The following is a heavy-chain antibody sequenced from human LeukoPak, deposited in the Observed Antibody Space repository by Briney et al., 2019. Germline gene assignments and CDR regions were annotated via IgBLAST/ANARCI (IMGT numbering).Heavy chain of an antibody. Sequence: SETLSLTCTVSGGSISSYYWNWVRQPPGKGLEWIGYMYYSGSTNYNPSLKSRVTISVDTSKNQFSLKLRSVTAADTAVYYCARGGSGISNAFDIWGQGTMVTVSS. CDR3: ARGGSGISNAFDI. J-gene: IGHJ3*02. CDR1: GGSISSYY. V-gene: IGHV4-59*01. CDR2: MYYSGST. D-gene: IGHD3-10*01.